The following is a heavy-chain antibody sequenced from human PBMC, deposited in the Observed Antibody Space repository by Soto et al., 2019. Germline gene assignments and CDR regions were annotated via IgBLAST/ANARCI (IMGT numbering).Heavy chain of an antibody. V-gene: IGHV4-30-2*01. J-gene: IGHJ6*02. CDR1: GGSISSGGYS. D-gene: IGHD6-13*01. Sequence: PSETLSLTCAVSGGSISSGGYSWSWIRQPPGKGLEWVGYVYHTGSPIYNPSLKGRVTISVDRSKNQFSLKLSSVTAADTAVYYCARAQYSSSWYGIYYYGMDVWGQGTTVTVSS. CDR2: VYHTGSP. CDR3: ARAQYSSSWYGIYYYGMDV.